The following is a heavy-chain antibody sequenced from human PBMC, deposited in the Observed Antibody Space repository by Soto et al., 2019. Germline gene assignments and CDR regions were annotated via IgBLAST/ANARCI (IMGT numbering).Heavy chain of an antibody. CDR2: IYFTGTT. D-gene: IGHD6-6*01. CDR1: GGSIDYYF. Sequence: SETLSLTCTVSGGSIDYYFWSWIRQPPGKGLEWIGYIYFTGTTNYSPSFKSRVTMSVDTSKNQFSLSLSSVTAADTSVYYCARVGAGSSLDSLGQGTLVTVSS. CDR3: ARVGAGSSLDS. V-gene: IGHV4-59*01. J-gene: IGHJ5*01.